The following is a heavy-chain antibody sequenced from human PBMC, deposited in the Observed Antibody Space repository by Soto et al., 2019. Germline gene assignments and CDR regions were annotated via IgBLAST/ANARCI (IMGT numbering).Heavy chain of an antibody. CDR1: GFSLSNARMG. J-gene: IGHJ4*02. CDR3: ERTPFYYYDVEVYFDY. D-gene: IGHD3-22*01. V-gene: IGHV2-26*01. CDR2: IFSNDEK. Sequence: SGPTLVNPTETLTLTCTVSGFSLSNARMGVSWIRQTPGKALEWLAHIFSNDEKSYSTSLKSRLTISKDTSKSQVVLTMTNMDPVDTAKYYCERTPFYYYDVEVYFDYWGQGTLVTVSS.